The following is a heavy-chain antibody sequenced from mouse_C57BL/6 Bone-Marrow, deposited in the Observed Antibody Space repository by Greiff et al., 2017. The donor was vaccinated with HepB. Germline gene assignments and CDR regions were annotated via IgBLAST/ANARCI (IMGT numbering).Heavy chain of an antibody. V-gene: IGHV5-6*01. J-gene: IGHJ2*01. Sequence: EVKLVESGGDLVKPGGSLKLSCAASGFTFSSYGMSWVRQTPDKRLEWVATISSGGSYTYYPDSVKGRFTISRDNAKNTLYLQMSSLKSEDTAMYYCARLHYYGSSFDYWGQGTTLTVSS. D-gene: IGHD1-1*01. CDR3: ARLHYYGSSFDY. CDR2: ISSGGSYT. CDR1: GFTFSSYG.